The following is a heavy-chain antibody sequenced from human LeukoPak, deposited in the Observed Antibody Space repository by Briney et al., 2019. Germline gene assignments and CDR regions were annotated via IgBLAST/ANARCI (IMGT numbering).Heavy chain of an antibody. J-gene: IGHJ4*02. CDR2: IGTAGDT. D-gene: IGHD6-6*01. CDR1: GFTFSSYD. CDR3: ARALPYSSSSGGIDY. V-gene: IGHV3-13*01. Sequence: GGSLRLSCAASGFTFSSYDMHWVRQATGKGLEWVSAIGTAGDTYYPGSVKGRFTISRGNAKNSLYLQMNSLRAGDTAVYYCARALPYSSSSGGIDYWGQGTLVTVSS.